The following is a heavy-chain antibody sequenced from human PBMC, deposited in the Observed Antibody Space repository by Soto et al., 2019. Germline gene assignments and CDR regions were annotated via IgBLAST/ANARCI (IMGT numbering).Heavy chain of an antibody. CDR1: GFTFSSYT. CDR2: ISSSSSSI. V-gene: IGHV3-48*01. CDR3: AKARGSSTPAPGSY. D-gene: IGHD2-2*01. Sequence: PGGSLRLSCAASGFTFSSYTMNWVRQAPGKGLEWVSYISSSSSSIYYADSVKGQFTISRDNSKNSLFLQMNSLRADDTAVYYCAKARGSSTPAPGSYWGQGTLVTVSS. J-gene: IGHJ4*02.